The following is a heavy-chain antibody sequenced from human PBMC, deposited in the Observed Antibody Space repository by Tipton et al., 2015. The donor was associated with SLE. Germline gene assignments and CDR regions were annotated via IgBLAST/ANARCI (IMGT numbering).Heavy chain of an antibody. D-gene: IGHD3-3*01. CDR2: SSGSA. CDR1: GASVSSSFHQ. CDR3: ARVKSIFGVVIIDY. J-gene: IGHJ4*02. V-gene: IGHV4-61*02. Sequence: LRLSCTVSGASVSSSFHQWSWIRQPAGEGLEWIGHSSGSATYNPSLKSRVTISVDTSKNQFSLKLSSVTAADTAVYYCARVKSIFGVVIIDYWGQGTLVTVSS.